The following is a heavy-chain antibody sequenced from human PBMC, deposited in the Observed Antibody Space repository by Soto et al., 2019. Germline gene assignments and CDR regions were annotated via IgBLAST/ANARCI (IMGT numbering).Heavy chain of an antibody. CDR2: IYYSGTT. CDR3: ARTRDSGGYYYDY. CDR1: GGSISSSNYY. Sequence: PSETLSLTCTVSGGSISSSNYYWGWIRQPPGKGLEWIGTIYYSGTTYYNPSLKSRVTISVDTSKNYFSLKLSSVTAADTAVYYCARTRDSGGYYYDYWGQGTLVTVSS. J-gene: IGHJ4*02. V-gene: IGHV4-39*02. D-gene: IGHD3-22*01.